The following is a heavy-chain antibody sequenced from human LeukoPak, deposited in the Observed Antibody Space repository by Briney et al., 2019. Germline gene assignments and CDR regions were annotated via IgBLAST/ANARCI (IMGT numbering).Heavy chain of an antibody. CDR3: ARVAVTTPRYGMDV. Sequence: SETLSLTCTVPGGSISSGDYYWSWIRQPPGKGLEWIGYIYYSGSTYYNPSLKSRVTISVDTSKDQFSLKLSSVTAADTAVYYCARVAVTTPRYGMDVWGQGTTVTVSS. D-gene: IGHD4-11*01. CDR2: IYYSGST. V-gene: IGHV4-30-4*01. J-gene: IGHJ6*02. CDR1: GGSISSGDYY.